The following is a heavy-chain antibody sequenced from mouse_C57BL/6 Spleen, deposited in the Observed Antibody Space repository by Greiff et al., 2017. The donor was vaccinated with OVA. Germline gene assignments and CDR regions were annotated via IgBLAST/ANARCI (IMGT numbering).Heavy chain of an antibody. CDR3: AGSDAMDY. V-gene: IGHV1-50*01. CDR2: IYPSDGYT. Sequence: QVQLQQPGAELVKPGASVKLSCKASGYTFTSYWMQWVKQRPGQGLEWIGEIYPSDGYTNYNQKFKGKATLTVDTSYSTAYMQLSSLTSEDSAVYYCAGSDAMDYWGQGTSVTVSS. CDR1: GYTFTSYW. D-gene: IGHD1-1*01. J-gene: IGHJ4*01.